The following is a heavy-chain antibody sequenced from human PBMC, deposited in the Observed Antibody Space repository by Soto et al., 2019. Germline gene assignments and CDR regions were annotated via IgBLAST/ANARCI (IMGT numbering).Heavy chain of an antibody. CDR2: IIPIFGTA. CDR3: AKTGIATNWFDP. D-gene: IGHD6-13*01. Sequence: QVQLVQSGAEVKKPGSSVKVSCKASGGTFSSYAISWVRQAPGQGLEWMGGIIPIFGTANYAQKFQGRVTIXAXASTSTAYMELSSLRSEDTAVYYCAKTGIATNWFDPWGQGTLVTVSS. V-gene: IGHV1-69*12. J-gene: IGHJ5*02. CDR1: GGTFSSYA.